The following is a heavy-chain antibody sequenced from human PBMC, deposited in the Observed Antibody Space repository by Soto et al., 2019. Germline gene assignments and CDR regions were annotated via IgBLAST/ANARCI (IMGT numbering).Heavy chain of an antibody. D-gene: IGHD3-3*01. CDR2: IYYSGST. CDR1: GGSISSYY. V-gene: IGHV4-59*01. J-gene: IGHJ4*02. CDR3: ARDSWSGYYGY. Sequence: SETRSLTCTVSGGSISSYYWSWIRQPPGKGLEWIGYIYYSGSTNYNPSLKSRVTISVDTSKNQFSLKLSSVTAADTAVYYCARDSWSGYYGYWGQGTLVTVSS.